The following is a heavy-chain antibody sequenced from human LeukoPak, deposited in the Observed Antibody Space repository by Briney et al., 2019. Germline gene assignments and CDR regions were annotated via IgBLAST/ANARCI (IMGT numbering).Heavy chain of an antibody. CDR1: GFTFSSYE. CDR2: ISSSGSTI. CDR3: ARGGDYYYYYMDV. V-gene: IGHV3-48*03. J-gene: IGHJ6*03. Sequence: GGSLRLSCAASGFTFSSYEMNWVRQAPGKGLEGVSYISSSGSTIYYADSVKGRFTISRDNAKNSLYLQMNSLRAEDTAVYYCARGGDYYYYYMDVWGKGTTVTVSS. D-gene: IGHD2-21*01.